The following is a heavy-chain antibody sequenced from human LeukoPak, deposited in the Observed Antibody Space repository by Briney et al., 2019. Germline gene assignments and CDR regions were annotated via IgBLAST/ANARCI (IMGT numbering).Heavy chain of an antibody. CDR1: GGSFSGYY. V-gene: IGHV4-34*01. Sequence: SETLSLTCAVYGGSFSGYYWSWIRQPPGKGLEWIGEINHSGSTNYNPSLKSRVTISVDTSKNQFSLKLSSVTAADTAVYYCASSDYVWGSYRFDYWGQGTLVTVSS. J-gene: IGHJ4*02. D-gene: IGHD3-16*02. CDR3: ASSDYVWGSYRFDY. CDR2: INHSGST.